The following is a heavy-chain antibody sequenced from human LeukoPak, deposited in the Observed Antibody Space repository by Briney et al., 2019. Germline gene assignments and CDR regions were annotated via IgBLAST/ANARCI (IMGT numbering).Heavy chain of an antibody. CDR1: GGSISSYY. Sequence: SETLSLTCTVSGGSISSYYWSWIRQPAGKGLEWIGRIYTSGSTNYNPSLKSRVTMSVDTSKNQFSLKLSSVTAADTAVYYCARGLGKKSNYYYMDVWGKGTTVTVSS. CDR3: ARGLGKKSNYYYMDV. D-gene: IGHD1-26*01. V-gene: IGHV4-4*07. J-gene: IGHJ6*03. CDR2: IYTSGST.